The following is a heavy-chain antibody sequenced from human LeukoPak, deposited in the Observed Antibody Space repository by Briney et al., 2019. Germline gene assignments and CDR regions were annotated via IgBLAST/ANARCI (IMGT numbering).Heavy chain of an antibody. CDR2: INTNTGNP. CDR1: GYTFTSYA. V-gene: IGHV7-4-1*02. CDR3: ARNSPSGWRPSSWYFDL. Sequence: ASVKVSCKASGYTFTSYAMNWVRQAPGQGLEWMGWINTNTGNPTYAQGSTGRFVFSLDTSVSTAYLQISSLKAEDTAVYYCARNSPSGWRPSSWYFDLWGRGTLVTVSS. D-gene: IGHD6-19*01. J-gene: IGHJ2*01.